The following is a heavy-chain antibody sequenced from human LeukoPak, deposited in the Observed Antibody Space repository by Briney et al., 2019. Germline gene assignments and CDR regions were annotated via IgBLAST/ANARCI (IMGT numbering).Heavy chain of an antibody. J-gene: IGHJ4*02. CDR1: GYTFTAYA. D-gene: IGHD2-15*01. V-gene: IGHV1-3*01. CDR2: INGGDGDT. CDR3: ARAACSWSCFDY. Sequence: ASVKVSCKASGYTFTAYAIHWVRQAPGQRPEWMGWINGGDGDTTYSQNLQDRVTITRDTSATTAYMELSSLRSEDTAVYYCARAACSWSCFDYWGQGILVTVSS.